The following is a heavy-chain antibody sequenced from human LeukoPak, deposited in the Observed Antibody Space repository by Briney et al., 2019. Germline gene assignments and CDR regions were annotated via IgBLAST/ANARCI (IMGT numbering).Heavy chain of an antibody. V-gene: IGHV1-2*02. CDR3: ARGRPYYDFWSGYPLDY. CDR1: GYTFTGYY. CDR2: INPNSGGT. J-gene: IGHJ4*02. D-gene: IGHD3-3*01. Sequence: ASVKVSCKASGYTFTGYYMHWVRQAPGQGLEWMGWINPNSGGTNYAQKVQGRVTMTRDTSISTAYMELSRLRSDDTAVYYCARGRPYYDFWSGYPLDYWGQGTLVTVSS.